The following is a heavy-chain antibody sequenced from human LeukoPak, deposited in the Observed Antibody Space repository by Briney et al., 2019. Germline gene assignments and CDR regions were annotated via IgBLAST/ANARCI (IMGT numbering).Heavy chain of an antibody. CDR2: IYYSGST. J-gene: IGHJ4*02. Sequence: PSQTLSLTCTVSGGSISSGDYYWRWIRQPPGKGLEWIGYIYYSGSTYYNPSLKSRVTISVDTSKNQFSLKLSSVTAADTAVYYCARAAGEVRGALLRRFDYWGQGTLVTVSS. CDR3: ARAAGEVRGALLRRFDY. V-gene: IGHV4-30-4*08. CDR1: GGSISSGDYY. D-gene: IGHD3-10*01.